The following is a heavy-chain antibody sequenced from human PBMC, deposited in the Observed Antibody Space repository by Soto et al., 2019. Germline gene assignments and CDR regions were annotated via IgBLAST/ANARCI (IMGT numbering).Heavy chain of an antibody. J-gene: IGHJ6*03. CDR3: ARIPSHCSGGSCWGYYYYMDV. CDR2: IYYSGST. D-gene: IGHD2-15*01. V-gene: IGHV4-39*01. CDR1: GGSISSSSYY. Sequence: SETLSLTCTVSGGSISSSSYYWGWIRQPPGKGLEWIGSIYYSGSTYYNPSLKSRVTISVDTSKNQFSLKLRSVTAADTAVYYCARIPSHCSGGSCWGYYYYMDVWGKGTTVTVSS.